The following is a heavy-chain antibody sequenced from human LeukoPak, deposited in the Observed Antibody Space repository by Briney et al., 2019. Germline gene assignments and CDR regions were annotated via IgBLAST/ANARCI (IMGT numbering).Heavy chain of an antibody. J-gene: IGHJ4*02. CDR1: GGSFSGYY. CDR2: INHSGST. CDR3: AAGGEQQLVRAYYFDY. V-gene: IGHV4-34*01. D-gene: IGHD6-13*01. Sequence: SETLSLTCAVYGGSFSGYYWSWIRQPPGKGLEWIGEINHSGSTNYNPSLKSRVTISVGTSKNQFSLKLSSVTAADTAVYYRAAGGEQQLVRAYYFDYWGQGTLVTVSS.